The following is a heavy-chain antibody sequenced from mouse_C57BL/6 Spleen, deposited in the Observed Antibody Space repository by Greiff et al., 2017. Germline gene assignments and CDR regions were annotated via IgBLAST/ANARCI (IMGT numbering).Heavy chain of an antibody. V-gene: IGHV5-9*01. Sequence: EVHLVESGGGLVKPGGSLKLSCAASGFTFSSYTMSWVRQTPEKRLEWVATISGGGGNTYYPDSVKGRFTISRDNAKNTLYLQMSSLRSEDTALYYWARLGTTGFGDWGQGGTLTVAS. J-gene: IGHJ2*01. CDR1: GFTFSSYT. CDR3: ARLGTTGFGD. CDR2: ISGGGGNT. D-gene: IGHD2-14*01.